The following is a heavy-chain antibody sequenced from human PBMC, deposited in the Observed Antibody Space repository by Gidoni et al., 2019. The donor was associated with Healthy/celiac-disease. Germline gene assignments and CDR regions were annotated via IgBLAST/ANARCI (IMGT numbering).Heavy chain of an antibody. CDR3: ARHGADYGDYNWFDP. V-gene: IGHV4-39*01. J-gene: IGHJ5*02. Sequence: QLQLQESGPGLVTPSETLSLTCTVSGGSISSRSYYWGWIRQPPGKGLEWIGSIYYSGSTYYNPSLKSRVTISVDTSKNQFSLKLSSVTAADTAVYYCARHGADYGDYNWFDPWGQGTLVTVSS. CDR1: GGSISSRSYY. D-gene: IGHD4-17*01. CDR2: IYYSGST.